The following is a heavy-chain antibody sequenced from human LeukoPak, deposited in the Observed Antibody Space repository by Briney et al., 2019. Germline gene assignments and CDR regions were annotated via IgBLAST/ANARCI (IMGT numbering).Heavy chain of an antibody. J-gene: IGHJ3*02. CDR2: ISSSSSYI. CDR3: ARDRVGATNVPVAFDI. CDR1: GFSVSDNY. V-gene: IGHV3-21*01. D-gene: IGHD1-26*01. Sequence: GGSLRLSCAPSGFSVSDNYMSWVRQAPGKRPEWVSSISSSSSYIYYADSVKGRFTISRDNAKNSLYLQMNSLRAEDTAVYYCARDRVGATNVPVAFDIWGQGTMVTVSS.